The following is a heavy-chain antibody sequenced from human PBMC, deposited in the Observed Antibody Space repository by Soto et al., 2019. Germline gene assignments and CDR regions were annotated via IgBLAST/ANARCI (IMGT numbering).Heavy chain of an antibody. CDR3: AKPSVLSYYDSSGSPYSAGY. CDR2: ISGSGGST. D-gene: IGHD3-22*01. Sequence: EVQLLESGGGLVQPGGSLRLSCAASGFTFSSYAMSWVRQAPGKGLEWVSAISGSGGSTYYADSVKGRFTISRDNSKNPLYLQMNSLRAEDTAVYYCAKPSVLSYYDSSGSPYSAGYWGQGTLVTVSS. J-gene: IGHJ4*02. V-gene: IGHV3-23*01. CDR1: GFTFSSYA.